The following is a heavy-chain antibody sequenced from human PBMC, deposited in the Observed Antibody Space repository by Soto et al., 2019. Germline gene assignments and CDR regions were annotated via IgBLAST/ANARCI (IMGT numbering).Heavy chain of an antibody. CDR1: GGSFSGYY. V-gene: IGHV4-34*01. CDR2: INHSGST. Sequence: KPSETLSLTCAVYGGSFSGYYWSWIRQPPGKGLEWIGEINHSGSTNYNPSLKSRVTISVDTSKNQFSLKLSSVTAADTAVYYCARGRTYYYDSSGYYYYYDMDVWGQGTTVTVSS. D-gene: IGHD3-22*01. CDR3: ARGRTYYYDSSGYYYYYDMDV. J-gene: IGHJ6*02.